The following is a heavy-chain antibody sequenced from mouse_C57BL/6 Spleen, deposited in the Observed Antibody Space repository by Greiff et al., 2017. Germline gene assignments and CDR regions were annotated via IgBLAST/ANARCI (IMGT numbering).Heavy chain of an antibody. CDR2: IRLKSDNYAT. V-gene: IGHV6-3*01. CDR1: GFTFSNYW. CDR3: TRQLRLLAY. Sequence: EVMLVESGGGLVQPGGSMKLSCVASGFTFSNYWMNWVRQSPEKGLEWVAQIRLKSDNYATHYAESVKGRFTISRDDSKSSVYLQMNNLRAEDTGIYYCTRQLRLLAYWGQGTLVTVSA. D-gene: IGHD3-2*02. J-gene: IGHJ3*01.